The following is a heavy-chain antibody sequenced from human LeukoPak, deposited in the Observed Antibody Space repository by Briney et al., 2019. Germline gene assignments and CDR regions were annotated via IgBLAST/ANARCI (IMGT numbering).Heavy chain of an antibody. CDR2: IGHSGGT. V-gene: IGHV4-34*01. CDR1: GGSFSDYY. CDR3: ARGRKDVVVVVAATGRWFDP. Sequence: SETLSLTCAVYGGSFSDYYWNWIRQPPGKGLEWIGEIGHSGGTNYNPSLKSRFTISLDTSKNQFSLQLSSVTAADTAVYYCARGRKDVVVVVAATGRWFDPLGPGNPGHRLL. J-gene: IGHJ5*02. D-gene: IGHD2-15*01.